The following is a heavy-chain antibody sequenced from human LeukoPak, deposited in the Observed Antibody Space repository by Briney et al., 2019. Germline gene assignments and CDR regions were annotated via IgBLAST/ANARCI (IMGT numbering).Heavy chain of an antibody. CDR2: IYPGDSDT. Sequence: PGESLKISCQGSGYSFTKYWIAWVRQMPGKGLEWMGIIYPGDSDTRYIPSFQGQVTISADKSISTAYLQWSSLKASDTAMYYCARLTGYAFDIWGQGTMVTVSS. CDR3: ARLTGYAFDI. J-gene: IGHJ3*02. CDR1: GYSFTKYW. V-gene: IGHV5-51*01. D-gene: IGHD1-14*01.